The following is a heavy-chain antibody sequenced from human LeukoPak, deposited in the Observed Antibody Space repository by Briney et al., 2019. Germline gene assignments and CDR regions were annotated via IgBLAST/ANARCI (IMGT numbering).Heavy chain of an antibody. V-gene: IGHV1-2*02. Sequence: GASVKVSCKASGYTFTGYYMHWVRQAPGQGLEWMGYINPHSGGTSSPQKFQGRVTMTTDTSISAVYMELSSLTSDDTAMYYCVREGNELLSKNFDYWGQGSLVTVSS. CDR1: GYTFTGYY. CDR2: INPHSGGT. D-gene: IGHD2-21*02. J-gene: IGHJ4*02. CDR3: VREGNELLSKNFDY.